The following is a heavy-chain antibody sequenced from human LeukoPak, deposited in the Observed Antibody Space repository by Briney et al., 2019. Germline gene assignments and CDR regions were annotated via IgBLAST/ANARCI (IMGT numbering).Heavy chain of an antibody. Sequence: PGGSLRLSCAASGFTFSSYAMSWVRQAPGKGLEWVSAISGSGGSTYYADSVKGRFTISRDNSKNTLYLQTNSLRAEDTAVYYCAKVPKGDWAFDYWGQGTLVTVSS. V-gene: IGHV3-23*01. CDR3: AKVPKGDWAFDY. D-gene: IGHD2-21*02. CDR1: GFTFSSYA. J-gene: IGHJ4*02. CDR2: ISGSGGST.